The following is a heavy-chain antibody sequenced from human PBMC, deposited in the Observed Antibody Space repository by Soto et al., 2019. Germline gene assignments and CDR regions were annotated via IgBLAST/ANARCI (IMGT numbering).Heavy chain of an antibody. V-gene: IGHV4-39*01. Sequence: PSETLSLTCTVSGGSISSSSYYWGWIRQPPGKGLEWIGSIYYSGSTYYNPSLKSRVTISVDTSKNQFSLKLSSVTAADTAVYYCARSPGYYDFWSGYYLYYFDYWGQETLVTVSS. CDR1: GGSISSSSYY. CDR3: ARSPGYYDFWSGYYLYYFDY. D-gene: IGHD3-3*01. J-gene: IGHJ4*02. CDR2: IYYSGST.